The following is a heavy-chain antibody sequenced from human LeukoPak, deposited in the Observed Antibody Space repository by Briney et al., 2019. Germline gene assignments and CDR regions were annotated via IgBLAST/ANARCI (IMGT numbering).Heavy chain of an antibody. D-gene: IGHD3-22*01. CDR2: IGSSGSPT. V-gene: IGHV3-48*02. CDR1: GFAFSSYN. Sequence: GGSLRLSCAASGFAFSSYNMNWVRQAPGKGLEWISYIGSSGSPTHYADSVGGRFTISRDNAKNSLYLQMNSLRDEDTAVYFCARRPYSDTSGRLSDVWGQGTSVTVSS. J-gene: IGHJ6*02. CDR3: ARRPYSDTSGRLSDV.